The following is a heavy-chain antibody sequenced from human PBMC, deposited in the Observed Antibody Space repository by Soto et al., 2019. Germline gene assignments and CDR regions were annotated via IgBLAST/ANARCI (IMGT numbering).Heavy chain of an antibody. CDR3: ARDPGTGAALRAYHFDY. CDR2: INAGNGDT. D-gene: IGHD1-1*01. Sequence: ASVKVSCKASRYSFTTYALHWVRQAPGQRLEWMGWINAGNGDTKYSEKFQGRVTITRDTSANTAYMELSSLRSEDTSVYYCARDPGTGAALRAYHFDYLGQGTLVTVSS. V-gene: IGHV1-3*01. J-gene: IGHJ4*02. CDR1: RYSFTTYA.